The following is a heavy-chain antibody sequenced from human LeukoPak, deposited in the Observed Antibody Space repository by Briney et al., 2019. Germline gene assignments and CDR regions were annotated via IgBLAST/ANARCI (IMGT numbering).Heavy chain of an antibody. J-gene: IGHJ4*02. Sequence: PGGSLRLSCAASGFAFSSYAMHWVRQAPGKGLEWLAVVSAHGLDKFYADSVKGRFTISKDSSKNTLSLQMNSLGGDDTGVYYCARGGAVAGYGGWGQGTLVTVSS. V-gene: IGHV3-30*04. CDR2: VSAHGLDK. D-gene: IGHD6-19*01. CDR3: ARGGAVAGYGG. CDR1: GFAFSSYA.